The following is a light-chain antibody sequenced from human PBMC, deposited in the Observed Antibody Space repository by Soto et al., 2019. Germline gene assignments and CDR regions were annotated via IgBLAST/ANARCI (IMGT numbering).Light chain of an antibody. CDR3: QHEDSSPWT. CDR2: GAS. V-gene: IGKV3-20*01. J-gene: IGKJ1*01. Sequence: EIVLTHSPGTLSLSPGERATLSCRASQSVNSKFLAWYQQKPGQAPRLLIYGASSRATGVPDRFSGSGSWTDFTLTIRRQEPEDVAVDYCQHEDSSPWTFGQGTKVDIK. CDR1: QSVNSKF.